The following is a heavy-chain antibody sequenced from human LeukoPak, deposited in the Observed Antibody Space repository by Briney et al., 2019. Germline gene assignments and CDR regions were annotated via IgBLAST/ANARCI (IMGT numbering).Heavy chain of an antibody. V-gene: IGHV3-21*01. D-gene: IGHD5-24*01. CDR1: GFTFSSYS. CDR2: ISSSSSYI. CDR3: ARNPPRRIRDGYNGY. Sequence: GGSLRLSCAASGFTFSSYSMNWVRQAPGKGLEWVSSISSSSSYIYYADSVKGRFTISRDNAKNSLYLQMNSLRAEDTAVYYCARNPPRRIRDGYNGYWGQGTLVTVSS. J-gene: IGHJ4*02.